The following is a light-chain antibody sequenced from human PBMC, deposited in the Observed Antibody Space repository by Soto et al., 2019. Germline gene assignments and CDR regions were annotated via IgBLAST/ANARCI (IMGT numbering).Light chain of an antibody. CDR1: QIINNN. V-gene: IGKV3-11*02. CDR2: EAS. CDR3: QQRSPWHPWT. J-gene: IGKJ1*01. Sequence: VMTQSPATLSVAPGERATLSCRGSQIINNNLAWYQQKPGQAPRIIMYEASNRATGIPARFSGGGSWRDLALTISSLEPEDFAVYYCQQRSPWHPWTFGQGTKVDIK.